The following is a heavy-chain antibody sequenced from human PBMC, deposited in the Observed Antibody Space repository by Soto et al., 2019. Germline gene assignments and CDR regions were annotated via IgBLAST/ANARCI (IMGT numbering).Heavy chain of an antibody. CDR2: ITVYNGNT. J-gene: IGHJ5*02. CDR3: ARIPNERGGWFDP. CDR1: GYTFTSYG. Sequence: QVQLVQSGAEVKTPGASVKVSCKASGYTFTSYGISWVRQAPGQGLEWMGWITVYNGNTNYAQKLQGRVTMTTDTFTSTAYMELRSLSSDDTAVYYCARIPNERGGWFDPWGQGTLVTVSS. V-gene: IGHV1-18*01. D-gene: IGHD2-8*01.